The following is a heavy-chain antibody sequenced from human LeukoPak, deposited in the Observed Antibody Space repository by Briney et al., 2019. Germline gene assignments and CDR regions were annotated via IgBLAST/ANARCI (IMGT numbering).Heavy chain of an antibody. Sequence: GRSLRLSCAASGFTFSSYGMHWVRHAPGKGLEWVAVISYDGSNKYYADSVKGRFTISRDNSKNTLYLQMNSLRAEDTAVYYCAKGGLRYSDYWGQGTLVTVSS. CDR1: GFTFSSYG. J-gene: IGHJ4*02. D-gene: IGHD1-1*01. CDR3: AKGGLRYSDY. V-gene: IGHV3-30*18. CDR2: ISYDGSNK.